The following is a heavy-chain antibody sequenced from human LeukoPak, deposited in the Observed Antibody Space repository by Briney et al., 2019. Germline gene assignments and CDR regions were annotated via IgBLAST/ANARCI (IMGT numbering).Heavy chain of an antibody. CDR3: ARDRHCSSTSCYQGSSSWGGRNI. CDR1: GGSISSGGYY. V-gene: IGHV4-30-2*01. Sequence: SETLSLTCTVSGGSISSGGYYWSWIRQPPGKGLEWIGYIYHSGSTYYNPSLKSRVTISVDRSKNQFSLKLSSVTAADTAVYYCARDRHCSSTSCYQGSSSWGGRNIWGQGTMVTVSS. D-gene: IGHD2-2*01. CDR2: IYHSGST. J-gene: IGHJ3*02.